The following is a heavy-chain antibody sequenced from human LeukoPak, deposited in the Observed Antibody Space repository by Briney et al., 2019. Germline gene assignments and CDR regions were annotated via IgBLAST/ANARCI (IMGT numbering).Heavy chain of an antibody. V-gene: IGHV3-30*18. CDR1: GLTFSSYG. Sequence: GGSLRLSCAASGLTFSSYGMHWIRQAPGKGLEWVAVISYDGSNKYYADSVKGRFTISRDNSKNTLYLQMNSLRAEDTAVYYCAKESIAVAGGAFDIWGQGTMATVSS. CDR3: AKESIAVAGGAFDI. CDR2: ISYDGSNK. J-gene: IGHJ3*02. D-gene: IGHD6-19*01.